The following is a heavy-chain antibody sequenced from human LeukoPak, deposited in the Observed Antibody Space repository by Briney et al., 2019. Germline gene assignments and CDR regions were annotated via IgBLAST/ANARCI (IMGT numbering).Heavy chain of an antibody. J-gene: IGHJ4*02. CDR2: ISWNSGSI. CDR3: AKGSDYYDSSGNDY. CDR1: GFTFDDYA. V-gene: IGHV3-9*01. Sequence: SGGSLRLSCAASGFTFDDYAMHWVRQAPGKGLEWVSGISWNSGSIGYADSVKGRFTISRDNAKNSLYLQMNSLRAEDTALYYCAKGSDYYDSSGNDYWGQGTLVTVSS. D-gene: IGHD3-22*01.